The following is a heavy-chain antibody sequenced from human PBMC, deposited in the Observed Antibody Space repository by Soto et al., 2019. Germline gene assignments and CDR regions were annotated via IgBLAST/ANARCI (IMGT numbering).Heavy chain of an antibody. CDR2: IYYSGST. Sequence: KAXETLSLSCPVSGASISSYYWSWIRQPPGKGLEWIGYIYYSGSTNYNPSLKSRVTISVDTSKNQFSLKLSSVTAADTAVYYCARGARRYYGSGKGGMDVWGQGTKVTVYS. CDR1: GASISSYY. D-gene: IGHD3-10*01. J-gene: IGHJ6*02. V-gene: IGHV4-59*01. CDR3: ARGARRYYGSGKGGMDV.